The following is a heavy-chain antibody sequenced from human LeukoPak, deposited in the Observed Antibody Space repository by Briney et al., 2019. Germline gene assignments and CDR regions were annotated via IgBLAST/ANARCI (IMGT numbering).Heavy chain of an antibody. CDR1: GFTLRSYSMH. J-gene: IGHJ4*02. D-gene: IGHD3/OR15-3a*01. CDR2: IYYSGNT. V-gene: IGHV4-39*01. Sequence: GSLRLSCAVSGFTLRSYSMHWVRQAPGKGLEWIGSIYYSGNTYYNASLKSQVSISIDTSKNQFSLKLTSVTAADTAVYYCARQTGSGLFILPGGQGTLVTVSS. CDR3: ARQTGSGLFILP.